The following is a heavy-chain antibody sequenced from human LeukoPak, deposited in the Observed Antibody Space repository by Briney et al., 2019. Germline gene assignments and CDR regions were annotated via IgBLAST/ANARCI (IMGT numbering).Heavy chain of an antibody. J-gene: IGHJ4*02. CDR2: INHSGST. V-gene: IGHV4-34*01. CDR3: AGRDVVAKKYYFDY. D-gene: IGHD2-15*01. Sequence: SETLSLTCAVYGGSFSGYYRSWIRQPPGKGLEWIGEINHSGSTNYNPSLKSRVTISVDTSKNQFSLKLCSVTAADTAVYYCAGRDVVAKKYYFDYRGQGTLVTVSS. CDR1: GGSFSGYY.